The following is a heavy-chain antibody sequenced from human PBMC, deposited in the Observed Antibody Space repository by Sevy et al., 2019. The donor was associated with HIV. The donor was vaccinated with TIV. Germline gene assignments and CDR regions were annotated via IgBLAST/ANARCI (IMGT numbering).Heavy chain of an antibody. CDR1: GFTFSNAW. CDR2: IKSKTDGGTT. CDR3: TTGDYYDSSGYYMGVFGAFDI. V-gene: IGHV3-15*01. Sequence: GGSLRLSCAASGFTFSNAWMSWVRQAPGKGLEWVGRIKSKTDGGTTDYAAPVKGRFTISRDDSKNTLYLQMNRLKTEDTAVYYCTTGDYYDSSGYYMGVFGAFDIWGQGTMVTVSS. D-gene: IGHD3-22*01. J-gene: IGHJ3*02.